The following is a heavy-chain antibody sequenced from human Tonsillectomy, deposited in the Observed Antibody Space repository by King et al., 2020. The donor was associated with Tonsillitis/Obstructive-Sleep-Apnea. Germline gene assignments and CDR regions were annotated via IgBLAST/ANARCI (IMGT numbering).Heavy chain of an antibody. Sequence: VQLVESGGGVVQPGGSLRLSCAASGFTFDDYAMHWVRQAPGKGLEWVSLISGDGGSTYYADSVKGRFTISRDNSKNSLYLQMNSLRTEDTALYYCAKVYSSSWYDAFDIWGQGTMVTVSS. V-gene: IGHV3-43*02. J-gene: IGHJ3*02. CDR3: AKVYSSSWYDAFDI. D-gene: IGHD6-13*01. CDR2: ISGDGGST. CDR1: GFTFDDYA.